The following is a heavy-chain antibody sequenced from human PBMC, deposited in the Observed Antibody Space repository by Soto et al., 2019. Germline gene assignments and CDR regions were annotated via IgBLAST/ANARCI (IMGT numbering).Heavy chain of an antibody. V-gene: IGHV3-23*01. Sequence: QTGGSLRLSCAASGFTFSSYAMSWVRQAPGKGLEWVSAISGSGGSTYYADSVKGRFTISRDNSKNTLYLQMNSLRAEDTAVYYCAKDTDGGNYFDYWGQGTLVTVSS. J-gene: IGHJ4*02. CDR1: GFTFSSYA. CDR3: AKDTDGGNYFDY. CDR2: ISGSGGST. D-gene: IGHD4-17*01.